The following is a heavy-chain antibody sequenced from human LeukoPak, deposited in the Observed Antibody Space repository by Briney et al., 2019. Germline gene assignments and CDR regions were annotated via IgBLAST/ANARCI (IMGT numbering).Heavy chain of an antibody. D-gene: IGHD3-22*01. CDR2: MYYSGST. CDR3: ARVRALSYYDSSGDLFYFDY. V-gene: IGHV4-59*01. CDR1: GGSISSYY. J-gene: IGHJ4*02. Sequence: RSSETLSLTCTVSGGSISSYYWSWIRQPPGKGLEWIGYMYYSGSTNYNPALKSRVTISVDTSKNQFSLRLSSVTAADTAVYYCARVRALSYYDSSGDLFYFDYWGQGTLVTVSS.